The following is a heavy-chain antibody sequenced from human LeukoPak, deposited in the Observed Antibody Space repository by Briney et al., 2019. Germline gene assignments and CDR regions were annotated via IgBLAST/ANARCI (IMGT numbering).Heavy chain of an antibody. CDR3: ARVGNYDFWSGYAIDC. CDR2: ISSNGGST. CDR1: GFTFSSYA. Sequence: GGSLRLSCAASGFTFSSYAMHWVRQAPGKGLEYVSAISSNGGSTYYANSVKGRFTISRDNSKNTLYLQMGSLRAEDMAVYYCARVGNYDFWSGYAIDCWGQGTLVTVSS. V-gene: IGHV3-64*01. J-gene: IGHJ4*02. D-gene: IGHD3-3*01.